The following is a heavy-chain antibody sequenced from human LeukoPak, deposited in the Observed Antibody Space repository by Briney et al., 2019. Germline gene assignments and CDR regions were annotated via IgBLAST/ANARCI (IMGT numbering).Heavy chain of an antibody. Sequence: PSETLSLTCAVYGGSFSGYYWSWIRQPPGKGLEWIGEINHSGSTNYNPSLKSRVTISVDTSKNQFSLKLSSVTAADTAVYYCARVVGYYDFWSPHNWFDPWGQGTLVTVSS. J-gene: IGHJ5*02. V-gene: IGHV4-34*01. D-gene: IGHD3-3*01. CDR2: INHSGST. CDR3: ARVVGYYDFWSPHNWFDP. CDR1: GGSFSGYY.